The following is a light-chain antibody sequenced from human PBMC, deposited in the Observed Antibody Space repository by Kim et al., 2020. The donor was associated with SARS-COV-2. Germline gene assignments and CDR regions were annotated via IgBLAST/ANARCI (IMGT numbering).Light chain of an antibody. Sequence: EIVMTQSPAILSVSPGERATLSCRASMSVNSNVAWYQQKPGQAPRLLLYGASNRATGIPARFSGSGSGTEFTLTISSLQSEDFAVYYCQQYNKWPPGAFGQGTKVDIK. V-gene: IGKV3-15*01. CDR1: MSVNSN. CDR2: GAS. CDR3: QQYNKWPPGA. J-gene: IGKJ1*01.